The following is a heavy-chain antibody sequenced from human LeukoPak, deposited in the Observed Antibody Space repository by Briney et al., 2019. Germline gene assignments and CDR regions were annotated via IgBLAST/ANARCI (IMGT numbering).Heavy chain of an antibody. J-gene: IGHJ4*02. D-gene: IGHD3-10*01. Sequence: GGPLRLSCAASGFTFSSYAMNWVRQAPGKGLEWLSYISSDSSTIYSADSVKGRLTISRDNAKNSLYLQMHSLRAEDTADYYCARDYGGIDYWGQGTLVTVSS. CDR2: ISSDSSTI. CDR3: ARDYGGIDY. CDR1: GFTFSSYA. V-gene: IGHV3-48*01.